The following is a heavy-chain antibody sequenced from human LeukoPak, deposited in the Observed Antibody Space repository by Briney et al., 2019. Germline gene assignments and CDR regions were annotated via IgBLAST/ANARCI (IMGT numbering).Heavy chain of an antibody. CDR2: IRNDGSNK. CDR3: ARGRYSSSYLDY. D-gene: IGHD6-6*01. J-gene: IGHJ4*02. CDR1: GITFSNYG. V-gene: IGHV3-30*02. Sequence: PGGSLRLSCAASGITFSNYGMHWVRQAPGKGLEWVAFIRNDGSNKYYADSVKGRFTISRDSSKNTLYLQMNSLRAEDTAVYYCARGRYSSSYLDYWGQGTLVTVSS.